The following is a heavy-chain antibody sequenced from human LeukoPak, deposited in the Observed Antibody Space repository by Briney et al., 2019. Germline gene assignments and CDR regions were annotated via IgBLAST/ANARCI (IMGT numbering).Heavy chain of an antibody. CDR2: ISGNGDST. J-gene: IGHJ4*02. D-gene: IGHD6-13*01. CDR3: TKSVAGRLDY. Sequence: GGSLRLSCAASGLSFSSYAMSWVRQAPGKGLEWVSVISGNGDSTHYADAVKGRFTSSRDNSMNTLYLQMNSLGAEDTAVYYCTKSVAGRLDYWGQGSLVTVSS. CDR1: GLSFSSYA. V-gene: IGHV3-23*01.